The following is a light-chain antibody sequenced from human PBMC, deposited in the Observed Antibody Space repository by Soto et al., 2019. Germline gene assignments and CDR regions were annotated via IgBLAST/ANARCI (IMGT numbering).Light chain of an antibody. CDR3: GTWDSSLSVVV. J-gene: IGLJ2*01. V-gene: IGLV1-51*01. Sequence: QSVLTQSSSVSAAAGQKVTISCSGSYSNIGSNFVSWYQHFPGSAPKLLIYDNSQRPSGIPDRFSGSKSGSSATLGITGLQTGVEADYYCGTWDSSLSVVVFGGGTKLTVL. CDR1: YSNIGSNF. CDR2: DNS.